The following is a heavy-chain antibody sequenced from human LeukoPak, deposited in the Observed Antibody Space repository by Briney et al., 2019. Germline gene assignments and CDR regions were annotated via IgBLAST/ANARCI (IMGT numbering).Heavy chain of an antibody. CDR1: GGSISSYY. CDR3: ARGIQSRMTMVRGVITGHYMDV. D-gene: IGHD3-10*01. V-gene: IGHV4-59*01. CDR2: VYYSGST. Sequence: SETLSLTCTVSGGSISSYYWRWLRQPPGKGLEWIGYVYYSGSTNYNPSLKTRVTISVDTSKNQFSLKVTSVTAADTAVYYCARGIQSRMTMVRGVITGHYMDVWGKGTTVTISS. J-gene: IGHJ6*03.